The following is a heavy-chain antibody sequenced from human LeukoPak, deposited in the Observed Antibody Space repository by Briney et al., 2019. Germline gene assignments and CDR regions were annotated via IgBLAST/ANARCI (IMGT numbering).Heavy chain of an antibody. Sequence: PGGSLRLSCVASGFTLRDFSMSWVRQAPGKGLEWVSVISNGGDHTCYADSVKGRFAISRDNSKNTLYLQMNSLRTEDTAIYYCAKDRLYFGNDFGDYWGQGTLATVSS. J-gene: IGHJ4*02. CDR1: GFTLRDFS. D-gene: IGHD3-9*01. CDR2: ISNGGDHT. CDR3: AKDRLYFGNDFGDY. V-gene: IGHV3-23*01.